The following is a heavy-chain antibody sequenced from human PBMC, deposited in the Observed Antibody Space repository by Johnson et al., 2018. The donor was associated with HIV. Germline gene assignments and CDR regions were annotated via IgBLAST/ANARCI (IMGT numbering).Heavy chain of an antibody. V-gene: IGHV3-30-3*01. CDR3: ARDRGRGSEDAFDI. CDR1: GFAFSNYA. D-gene: IGHD2-15*01. Sequence: QVQLVESGGGVVQPGGSLRLSCAASGFAFSNYAMHWVRQAPGKGLEWMAIISYDGSNEYYADSVKGRSTISRDNAKNSLYLQMSSLRAEDTALDYCARDRGRGSEDAFDIWGQGTMVTVSS. J-gene: IGHJ3*02. CDR2: ISYDGSNE.